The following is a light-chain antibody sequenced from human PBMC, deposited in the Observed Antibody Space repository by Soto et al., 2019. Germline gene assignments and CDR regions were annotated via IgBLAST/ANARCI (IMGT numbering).Light chain of an antibody. V-gene: IGLV2-14*03. CDR2: GVS. J-gene: IGLJ1*01. CDR1: SSDIGGSNY. CDR3: YSSRSSSSTFYV. Sequence: QSALTQPASVSGSPGQSITISCAGTSSDIGGSNYVSWYQQHPGKAPKLMIYGVSNRPSGVSNRFSGSKSGNTASLTSSGLQAEDEADYFCYSSRSSSSTFYVFGTGTKVTVL.